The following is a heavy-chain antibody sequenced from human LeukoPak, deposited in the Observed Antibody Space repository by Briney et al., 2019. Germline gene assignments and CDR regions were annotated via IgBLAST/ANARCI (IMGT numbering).Heavy chain of an antibody. CDR3: ARGSNFWSPLVY. Sequence: GGSLRLSCAFSGFTINDYGVNWVRRAPGKGLEWLSHTSVNGAVTTYADSVKGRFTISSDTAKNSLYLQLNSLTVGDTAMYYCARGSNFWSPLVYWGQGTLVTVSS. V-gene: IGHV3-48*01. CDR1: GFTINDYG. CDR2: TSVNGAVT. J-gene: IGHJ4*02. D-gene: IGHD3-3*01.